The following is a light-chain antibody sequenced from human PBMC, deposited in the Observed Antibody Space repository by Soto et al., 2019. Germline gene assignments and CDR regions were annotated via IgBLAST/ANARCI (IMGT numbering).Light chain of an antibody. CDR1: QSVSSY. J-gene: IGKJ1*01. Sequence: EIVLTQSPATLSLSPGERATLSCRASQSVSSYLAWHQQKPGQAPRLLIYDASNRATGIPARFSGSGSGTDFTLTISSLEPEDSAVYYCQQARTFGQGTKVEIK. CDR2: DAS. V-gene: IGKV3-11*01. CDR3: QQART.